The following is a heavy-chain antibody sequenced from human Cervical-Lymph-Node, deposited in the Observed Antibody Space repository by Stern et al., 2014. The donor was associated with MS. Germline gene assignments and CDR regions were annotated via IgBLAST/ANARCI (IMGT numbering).Heavy chain of an antibody. D-gene: IGHD5-24*01. J-gene: IGHJ4*02. Sequence: QLQLQEWGAGLLKPSETLSLTCAVYGGSFSGYYWSWIRQPPGKGLEWIGEINHSGSTNYNPSLKRRVPISEDTSKNQFSLKLSSVTAADTAVYYCARPRRDGYIFDYWGQGTLVTVSS. CDR3: ARPRRDGYIFDY. CDR1: GGSFSGYY. V-gene: IGHV4-34*01. CDR2: INHSGST.